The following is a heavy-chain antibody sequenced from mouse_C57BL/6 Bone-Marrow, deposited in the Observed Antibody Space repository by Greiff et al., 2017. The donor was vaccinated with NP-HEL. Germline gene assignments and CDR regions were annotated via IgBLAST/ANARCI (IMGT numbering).Heavy chain of an antibody. D-gene: IGHD1-1*01. CDR3: AVYYGSSYWYFDV. CDR1: GYTFTSYW. V-gene: IGHV1-61*01. J-gene: IGHJ1*03. CDR2: IYPSDSET. Sequence: QVQLQQPGAELVRPGSSVKLSCKASGYTFTSYWMDWVQQRPGQGLEWIGNIYPSDSETHYNQKFKDKATLTVDKSSSTAYMQLSSLTSEDSAVYYCAVYYGSSYWYFDVWGTGTTVTVSS.